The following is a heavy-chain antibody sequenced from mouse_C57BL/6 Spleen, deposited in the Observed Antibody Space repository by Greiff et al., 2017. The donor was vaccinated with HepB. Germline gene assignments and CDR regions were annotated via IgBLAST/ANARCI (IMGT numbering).Heavy chain of an antibody. Sequence: EVQLQQSGPGLVKPSQSLSLTCSVTGYSITSGYYWNWIRQFPGNKLEWMGYISYDGSNNYNPSLKNRISITRDTSKNQFFLKLNSVTTEDTATYYCARDYYGSIDYWGQGTTLTVSS. V-gene: IGHV3-6*01. D-gene: IGHD1-1*01. CDR2: ISYDGSN. J-gene: IGHJ2*01. CDR3: ARDYYGSIDY. CDR1: GYSITSGYY.